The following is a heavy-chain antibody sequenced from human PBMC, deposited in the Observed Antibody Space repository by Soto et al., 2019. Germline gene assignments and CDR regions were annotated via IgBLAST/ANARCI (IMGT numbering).Heavy chain of an antibody. J-gene: IGHJ4*02. CDR1: GFSLSTRGGG. V-gene: IGHV2-5*02. D-gene: IGHD5-18*01. CDR2: VYWDDDI. CDR3: AHRPYGYKYYFNY. Sequence: QITLKESGPPLVKPTQILTLTCTFSGFSLSTRGGGVGWIRQPPGKALEWLALVYWDDDIWYSPSLKSRLTITTDTSKNPVVLRMTNMDPVDTATYYCAHRPYGYKYYFNYWGQGTLVTVSS.